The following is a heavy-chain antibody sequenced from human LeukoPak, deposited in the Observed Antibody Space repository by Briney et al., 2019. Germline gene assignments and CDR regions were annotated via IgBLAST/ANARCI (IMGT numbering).Heavy chain of an antibody. CDR2: IYHSGST. D-gene: IGHD3-22*01. CDR3: ARETYYYDSSGYGAYYYYMDV. Sequence: PETLSLTCTVSGYSISSGYYWGWIRQPPGKGLEWIGSIYHSGSTYYNPSLKSRVTISVDTSKNQFSLKLSSVTAADTAVYYCARETYYYDSSGYGAYYYYMDVWGKGTTVTISS. J-gene: IGHJ6*03. V-gene: IGHV4-38-2*02. CDR1: GYSISSGYY.